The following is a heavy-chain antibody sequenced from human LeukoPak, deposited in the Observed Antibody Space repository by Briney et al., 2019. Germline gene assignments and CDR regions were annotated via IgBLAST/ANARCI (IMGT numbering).Heavy chain of an antibody. V-gene: IGHV3-21*01. CDR3: ARRVPSHDFDS. CDR2: ISTTGANM. Sequence: TTGGSLRLSCAASGFPFSSYSMNWVRQAPGKGLEWVSSISTTGANMYYADSVRGRFTISRDNAKSSLFLQMSSLRAEDTAVYYCARRVPSHDFDSWGQGTPVTVSS. J-gene: IGHJ4*02. CDR1: GFPFSSYS.